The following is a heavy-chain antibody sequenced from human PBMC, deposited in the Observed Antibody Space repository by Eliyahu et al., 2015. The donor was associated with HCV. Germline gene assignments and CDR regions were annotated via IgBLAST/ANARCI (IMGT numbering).Heavy chain of an antibody. CDR2: LSRSGATT. J-gene: IGHJ6*02. CDR1: GFTFSSYA. D-gene: IGHD6-19*01. CDR3: ARDPTTIVVAGIEGYYYYGMDV. V-gene: IGHV3-23*01. Sequence: EVQLLESGGGLVQPGGSLRLSCAASGFTFSSYAMSWVRQAPGKGLEWVSGLSRSGATTYYADPVKGRFTISRDNSKNTLYLQMNSLRAEDTAVYYCARDPTTIVVAGIEGYYYYGMDVWGQGTTVTVSS.